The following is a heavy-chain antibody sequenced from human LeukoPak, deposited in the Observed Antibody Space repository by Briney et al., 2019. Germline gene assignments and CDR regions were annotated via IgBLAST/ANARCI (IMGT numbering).Heavy chain of an antibody. CDR2: ISYDGSNK. CDR1: GFTFSSYA. Sequence: QPGGSLRLSCAASGFTFSSYAMHRVRQAPGKGLEWVAVISYDGSNKYYADSVKGRFTISRDNSKNTLYLQMNSLRAEDTAVYYCARDFSEDTGGSFDYWGQGTLVTVSS. V-gene: IGHV3-30*04. D-gene: IGHD2-15*01. CDR3: ARDFSEDTGGSFDY. J-gene: IGHJ4*02.